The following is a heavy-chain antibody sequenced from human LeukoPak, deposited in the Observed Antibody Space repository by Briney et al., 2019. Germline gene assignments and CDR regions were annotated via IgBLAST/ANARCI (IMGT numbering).Heavy chain of an antibody. D-gene: IGHD3-3*01. J-gene: IGHJ4*02. V-gene: IGHV4-59*11. Sequence: SETLSLTCTVSGGSISSHYWSWIRQPPGKGLEWIGYIYYSGSTNYNPSLKSRVTISVDTSKNQFSLKLSSVTAADTAVYYCARRPSDYDFWSGYSDYWGQGTLVTVSS. CDR2: IYYSGST. CDR3: ARRPSDYDFWSGYSDY. CDR1: GGSISSHY.